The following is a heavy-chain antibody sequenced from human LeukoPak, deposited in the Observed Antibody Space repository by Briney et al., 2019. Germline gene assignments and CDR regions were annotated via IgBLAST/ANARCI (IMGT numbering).Heavy chain of an antibody. V-gene: IGHV4-34*01. CDR1: GGSFSGYY. Sequence: SETLSLTCAVYGGSFSGYYWSWIRQPPGKGLEWIGEINHSGSTNYNPSLKSRVTISVDTSKNQFSLKLSSVTAADTAVYYCARNPAGGYSSSWYGLDPWGQGTLVTVSS. CDR2: INHSGST. J-gene: IGHJ5*02. CDR3: ARNPAGGYSSSWYGLDP. D-gene: IGHD6-13*01.